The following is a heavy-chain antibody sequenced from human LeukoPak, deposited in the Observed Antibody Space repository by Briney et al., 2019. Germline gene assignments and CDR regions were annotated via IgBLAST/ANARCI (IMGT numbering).Heavy chain of an antibody. Sequence: SETLPLTCTVSGGSISSYYWSWIRQPAGKGLEWIGRIYTSGSTNYNPSLKSRVTMSVDTSKNQFSLKLSSVTAADTAVYYCARELYYYDSSGYRFDYWGQGTLVTVSS. CDR2: IYTSGST. V-gene: IGHV4-4*07. D-gene: IGHD3-22*01. CDR1: GGSISSYY. J-gene: IGHJ4*02. CDR3: ARELYYYDSSGYRFDY.